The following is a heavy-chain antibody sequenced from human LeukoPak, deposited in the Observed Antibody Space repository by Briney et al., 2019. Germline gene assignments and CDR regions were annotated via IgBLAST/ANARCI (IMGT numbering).Heavy chain of an antibody. V-gene: IGHV3-7*01. CDR1: GFTFSSYW. Sequence: GGSLRLSCAASGFTFSSYWMSWVRRAPGKGLEWVANIKQDGSEKYYVDSVKGRFTISRDNAKNSLYLQMNSLRAEDTAVYYCARRWWLVSVDAFDIWGQGTMVTVSS. J-gene: IGHJ3*02. CDR3: ARRWWLVSVDAFDI. CDR2: IKQDGSEK. D-gene: IGHD6-19*01.